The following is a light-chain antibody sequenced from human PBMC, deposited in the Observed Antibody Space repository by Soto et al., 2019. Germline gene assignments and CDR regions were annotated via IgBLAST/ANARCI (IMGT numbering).Light chain of an antibody. CDR2: QDS. J-gene: IGLJ2*01. CDR3: QAWDSSTVV. V-gene: IGLV3-1*01. Sequence: SYDLTQPPSVSVSPGQTASITCSGDKLGDKYACWYQQKPGQSPVLVIYQDSKRPSGIPERFSGSNSGNTATLNISGTQAMDEADYYCQAWDSSTVVFGRGTKLTVL. CDR1: KLGDKY.